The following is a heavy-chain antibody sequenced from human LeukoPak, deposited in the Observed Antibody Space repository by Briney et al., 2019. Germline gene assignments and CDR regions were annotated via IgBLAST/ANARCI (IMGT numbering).Heavy chain of an antibody. Sequence: VSVKVSCKASGYTFTSYDINWVRQATGQGLEWMGWMNPNSGNTGYAQKFQGRVTMTRNTSISTAYMELSSLRSEDTAVYYCARVGPTYYDFWSGYYPAPRLYYFDYWGQGTLVTVSS. J-gene: IGHJ4*02. CDR1: GYTFTSYD. D-gene: IGHD3-3*01. CDR3: ARVGPTYYDFWSGYYPAPRLYYFDY. V-gene: IGHV1-8*01. CDR2: MNPNSGNT.